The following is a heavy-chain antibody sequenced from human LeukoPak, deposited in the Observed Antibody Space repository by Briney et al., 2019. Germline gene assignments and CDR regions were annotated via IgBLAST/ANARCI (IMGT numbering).Heavy chain of an antibody. J-gene: IGHJ4*02. CDR3: ARIDYIIFARIDY. D-gene: IGHD3/OR15-3a*01. Sequence: PSETLSLTCTVSGGSIINRSYYWGWIRQPPGKGPEWIGNIYYSGSTHYNPSLKSRVTISVDTSKNQFSLRLSSVTAADTAVYYCARIDYIIFARIDYWGQGTLVTVS. CDR1: GGSIINRSYY. CDR2: IYYSGST. V-gene: IGHV4-39*01.